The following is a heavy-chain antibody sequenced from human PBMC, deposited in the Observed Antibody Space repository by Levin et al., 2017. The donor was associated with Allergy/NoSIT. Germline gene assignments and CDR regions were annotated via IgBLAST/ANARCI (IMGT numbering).Heavy chain of an antibody. CDR2: ISWNSGSI. V-gene: IGHV3-9*01. Sequence: GGSLRLSCAASGFTFDDYAMHWVRQAPGKGLEWVSGISWNSGSIGYADSVKGRFTISRDNAKNSLYLQMNSLRAEDTALYYCAKDGDSSGWYEYYGMDVWGQGTTVTVSS. J-gene: IGHJ6*02. CDR1: GFTFDDYA. D-gene: IGHD6-19*01. CDR3: AKDGDSSGWYEYYGMDV.